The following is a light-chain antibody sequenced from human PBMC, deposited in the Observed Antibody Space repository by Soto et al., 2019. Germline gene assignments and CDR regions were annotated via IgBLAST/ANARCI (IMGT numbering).Light chain of an antibody. CDR1: QSVDSA. J-gene: IGKJ5*01. V-gene: IGKV3-15*01. CDR3: QQYNNWPPIT. Sequence: EIVMTQSPATLSVSPGERATLSFRASQSVDSALAWYQQKPGQVPRVLIYGASTRATGTPARFSGSGSGTEFTLTISSLQSEDFAVYYCQQYNNWPPITFGQGTRLEIK. CDR2: GAS.